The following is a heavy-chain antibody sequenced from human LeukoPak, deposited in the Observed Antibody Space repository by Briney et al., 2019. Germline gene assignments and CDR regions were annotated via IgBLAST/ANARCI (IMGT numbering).Heavy chain of an antibody. D-gene: IGHD6-13*01. Sequence: SGGSLRLSCAASGFTFSSYSMNWVRQAPGKGLEWVSYISSSSSTIYYADSVKGRFTISRDNSKNTLYLQMNSLRAEDTAVYYCAKDHGGAAAGSFDYWGQGTLVTVSS. CDR1: GFTFSSYS. V-gene: IGHV3-48*01. CDR2: ISSSSSTI. CDR3: AKDHGGAAAGSFDY. J-gene: IGHJ4*02.